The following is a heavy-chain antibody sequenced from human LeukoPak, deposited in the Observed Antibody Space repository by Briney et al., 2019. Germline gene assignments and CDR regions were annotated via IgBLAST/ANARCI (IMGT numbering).Heavy chain of an antibody. CDR1: GFTFSSYA. Sequence: GGSLRLSCGASGFTFSSYAMAWVRQAPGKGLEWVSTIDKTTYPTFYADSVKGRFTISRDNSKNTLYLQMNSLRTEDTAVYFCAKFEGATIPGWFNDYWGQGILVTVSS. J-gene: IGHJ4*02. CDR3: AKFEGATIPGWFNDY. D-gene: IGHD6-19*01. CDR2: IDKTTYPT. V-gene: IGHV3-23*05.